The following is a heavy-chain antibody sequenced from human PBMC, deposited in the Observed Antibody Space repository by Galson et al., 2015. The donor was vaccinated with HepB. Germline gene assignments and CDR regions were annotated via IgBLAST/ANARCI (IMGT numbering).Heavy chain of an antibody. CDR1: GYNFPAHS. Sequence: SVKVSCKASGYNFPAHSLYWVRQAPGQGLEWVGRINPNSGSTNYKPSLKSRVIISRDTSKNHFSLSLSSVTAADTAVYYCTRTVNLYDYYDNSHNYYFDYWGQGTQVTVSS. J-gene: IGHJ4*02. D-gene: IGHD3-22*01. CDR3: TRTVNLYDYYDNSHNYYFDY. CDR2: INPNSGST. V-gene: IGHV1-2*06.